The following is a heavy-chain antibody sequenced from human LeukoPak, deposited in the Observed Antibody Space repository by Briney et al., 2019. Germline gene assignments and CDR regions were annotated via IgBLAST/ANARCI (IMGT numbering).Heavy chain of an antibody. Sequence: SETLSLTCTVSGGSFSSSSYYWGWIRQPPGKGLEWIGSIYYSGSTYYNPSLKSRVTISVDTSKNQFSLKLTSVTAADTAVYYCARAPGTTFDYWGHGNMVTVSS. CDR2: IYYSGST. D-gene: IGHD4-17*01. CDR3: ARAPGTTFDY. V-gene: IGHV4-39*01. J-gene: IGHJ4*01. CDR1: GGSFSSSSYY.